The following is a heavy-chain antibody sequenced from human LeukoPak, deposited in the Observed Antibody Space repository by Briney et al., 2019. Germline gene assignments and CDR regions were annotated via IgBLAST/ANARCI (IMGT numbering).Heavy chain of an antibody. V-gene: IGHV4-34*01. J-gene: IGHJ4*02. CDR1: GGSFSGYY. D-gene: IGHD4-17*01. CDR3: ARGYGTREVDY. Sequence: SETLSLTCAVYGGSFSGYYWTWIRQPPGKGLEWIGEIHPSGSTNYNPSLDSRVIISTDTSKNQFSLNLRSVTAADTAVYYCARGYGTREVDYWGQGTLVTVSS. CDR2: IHPSGST.